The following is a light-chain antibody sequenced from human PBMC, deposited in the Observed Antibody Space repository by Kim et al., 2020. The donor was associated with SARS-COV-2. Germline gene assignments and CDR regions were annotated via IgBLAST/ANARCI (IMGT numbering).Light chain of an antibody. Sequence: QPVLTQSPSASASLGASVKLTCTLSSGHSSYAIAWHQQQPEKGPRYLMKLNSDGSHNKGDGIPDRFSGSSSGAERYLTISSLQSEDEADYYCQTWGTGIQVFGGGTQPTVL. CDR2: LNSDGSH. V-gene: IGLV4-69*01. J-gene: IGLJ3*02. CDR1: SGHSSYA. CDR3: QTWGTGIQV.